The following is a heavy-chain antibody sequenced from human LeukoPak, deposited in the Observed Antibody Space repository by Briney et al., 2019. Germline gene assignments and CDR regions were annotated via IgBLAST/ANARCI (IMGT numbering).Heavy chain of an antibody. CDR1: GGSISSSNW. Sequence: SETLSLTCAVSGGSISSSNWWSWVRQPPGKGLEWIGEIYHSGSTNYNPSLKSRVTISVDTSKNQFSLNLSSVTAADTAVYYCARLVVPAAYQNWFDPWGQGTLVTVSS. CDR2: IYHSGST. CDR3: ARLVVPAAYQNWFDP. V-gene: IGHV4-4*02. D-gene: IGHD2-2*01. J-gene: IGHJ5*02.